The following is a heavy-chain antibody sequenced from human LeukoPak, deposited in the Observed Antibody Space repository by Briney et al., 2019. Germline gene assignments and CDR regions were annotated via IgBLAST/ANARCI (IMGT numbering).Heavy chain of an antibody. D-gene: IGHD3-16*01. V-gene: IGHV4-38-2*02. Sequence: SETLSLTCTVSGYSISSGYYWGWIRQPPGKGLEWIGSIYHSGSTYYNPSLKSRVTISVDTSKNQFSLKLSSVTAADTAVYYCARVRGEWGARIDYWGQGTLVTVSS. J-gene: IGHJ4*02. CDR2: IYHSGST. CDR1: GYSISSGYY. CDR3: ARVRGEWGARIDY.